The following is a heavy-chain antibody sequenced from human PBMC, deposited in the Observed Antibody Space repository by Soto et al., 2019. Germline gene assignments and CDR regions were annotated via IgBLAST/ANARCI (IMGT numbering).Heavy chain of an antibody. J-gene: IGHJ4*02. V-gene: IGHV3-21*02. CDR2: ITSNANRI. CDR3: AKDRGGFAGGWEYFDY. Sequence: EVQLVESGGGLVKPGGSLRLSCAASGFTFNKYSMNWVRQAPGKGLEWVSSITSNANRIYYADSVKGRFTISRDNSKNTLYLQMNALSAEDTAFYYCAKDRGGFAGGWEYFDYWGQGALVTVSS. D-gene: IGHD6-19*01. CDR1: GFTFNKYS.